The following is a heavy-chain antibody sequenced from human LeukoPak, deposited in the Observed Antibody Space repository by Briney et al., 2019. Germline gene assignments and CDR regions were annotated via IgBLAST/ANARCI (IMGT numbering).Heavy chain of an antibody. Sequence: ASVKVSCKASGYTFTSYDINWVRQATGQGLEWMGWMNPNSGNTGYAQKFQGRVTITRNTSISTAYMELSSLRSEDTAVYYCARLTYYDILTGYYRWVDAFDIWGQGTMVTVSS. V-gene: IGHV1-8*03. D-gene: IGHD3-9*01. CDR1: GYTFTSYD. CDR3: ARLTYYDILTGYYRWVDAFDI. CDR2: MNPNSGNT. J-gene: IGHJ3*02.